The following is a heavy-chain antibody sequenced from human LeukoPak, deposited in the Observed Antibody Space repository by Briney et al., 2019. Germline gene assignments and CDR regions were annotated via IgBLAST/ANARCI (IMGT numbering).Heavy chain of an antibody. V-gene: IGHV3-21*01. J-gene: IGHJ4*02. D-gene: IGHD6-19*01. Sequence: GGSLRLSCAASGFTFSSYSMNWVRQAPGKGLEWVSSISSSSSYIYYADSVKGRFTISRDNAKNSLYLQMNSLRAEDTAVYYCAKGYSSGWWGAGDYWGQGTLVTVSS. CDR1: GFTFSSYS. CDR3: AKGYSSGWWGAGDY. CDR2: ISSSSSYI.